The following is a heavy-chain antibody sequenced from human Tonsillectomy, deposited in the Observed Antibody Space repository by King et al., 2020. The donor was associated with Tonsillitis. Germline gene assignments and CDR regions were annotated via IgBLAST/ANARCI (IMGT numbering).Heavy chain of an antibody. J-gene: IGHJ4*02. D-gene: IGHD5-12*01. CDR1: GGSITHPDYY. V-gene: IGHV4-39*02. CDR2: IYYSGPT. Sequence: QLVESGPGLVRPSETLSLTCAVSGGSITHPDYYWGWIRQSPGKGLEWIGNIYYSGPTYYNPSLKSRVTIAVDTSKNHFSLKLTSVTAADTAVYYCAGLDVDMAATKIAYWGQGTRVTVSS. CDR3: AGLDVDMAATKIAY.